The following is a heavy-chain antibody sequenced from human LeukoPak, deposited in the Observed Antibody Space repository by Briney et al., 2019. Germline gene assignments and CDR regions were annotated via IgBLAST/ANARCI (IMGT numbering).Heavy chain of an antibody. CDR2: ISYDGSNK. CDR3: ARDFFRWVVAATPY. D-gene: IGHD2-15*01. V-gene: IGHV3-30-3*01. Sequence: PGGSLRPSCAASGFTFSSYAMHWVRQAPGKGLEWVAVISYDGSNKYYADSVKGRFTISRDNSKNTLYLQMNSLRAEDTAVYYCARDFFRWVVAATPYWGQGTLVTVSS. CDR1: GFTFSSYA. J-gene: IGHJ4*02.